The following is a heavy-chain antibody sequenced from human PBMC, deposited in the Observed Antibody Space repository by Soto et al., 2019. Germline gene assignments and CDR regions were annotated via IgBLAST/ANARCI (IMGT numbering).Heavy chain of an antibody. J-gene: IGHJ3*02. CDR3: AKVMITFGGVAGFNAFDI. CDR1: GFTFDDYA. D-gene: IGHD3-16*01. V-gene: IGHV3-9*01. Sequence: SLRLSCAASGFTFDDYAMHWVRQAPGKGLEWVPGISWNSGSIGYADSVKGRFTISRDNAKNSLYLQMNSLRAEDTALYYCAKVMITFGGVAGFNAFDIWGQGTMVTVSS. CDR2: ISWNSGSI.